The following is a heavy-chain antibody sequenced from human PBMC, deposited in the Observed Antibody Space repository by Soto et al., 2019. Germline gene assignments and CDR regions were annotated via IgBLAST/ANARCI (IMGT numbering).Heavy chain of an antibody. CDR1: GYTFISYY. V-gene: IGHV1-46*03. CDR2: INPSNST. J-gene: IGHJ4*02. CDR3: TRVSCTGGSCYSIDS. D-gene: IGHD2-15*01. Sequence: ASVKVSCKASGYTFISYYMHWVRQAPGQGLEWMGIINPSNSTTYAQKFQGRVTMTRDTSTSTVYMELSSLRSEDTAVYYCTRVSCTGGSCYSIDSWGQGTLVTVSS.